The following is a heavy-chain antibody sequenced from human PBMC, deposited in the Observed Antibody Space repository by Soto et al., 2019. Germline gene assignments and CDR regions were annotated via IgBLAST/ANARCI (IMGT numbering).Heavy chain of an antibody. V-gene: IGHV6-1*01. J-gene: IGHJ6*02. CDR1: GDSVSSNSAA. D-gene: IGHD2-2*01. Sequence: SQTLSLTCALSGDSVSSNSAAWNWIRQSPSRGLEWLGRTYYRSKWYNDYAVSVKSRITINPDTSKNQSSLQLSSVTPEDTAVYYCARRLIVVVPAATYYYGMDVWGQGTTVTVS. CDR2: TYYRSKWYN. CDR3: ARRLIVVVPAATYYYGMDV.